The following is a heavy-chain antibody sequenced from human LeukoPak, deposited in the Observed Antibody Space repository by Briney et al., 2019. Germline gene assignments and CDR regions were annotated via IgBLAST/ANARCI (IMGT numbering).Heavy chain of an antibody. J-gene: IGHJ4*02. CDR3: ARRYQNYYGSGSYSLPDY. Sequence: GESLKISCKGSGYSFTSYWIGWVRQMPGKGLEWMGIIYPGDSDTRYSPSFQGQVTISADKSISTAYLQWSSLKASDTAMYYCARRYQNYYGSGSYSLPDYWGQGTLVTVSS. D-gene: IGHD3-10*01. V-gene: IGHV5-51*01. CDR1: GYSFTSYW. CDR2: IYPGDSDT.